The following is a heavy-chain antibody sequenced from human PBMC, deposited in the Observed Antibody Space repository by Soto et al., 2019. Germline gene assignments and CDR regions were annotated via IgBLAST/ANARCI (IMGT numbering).Heavy chain of an antibody. CDR1: GVYIISSSDY. J-gene: IGHJ4*02. CDR2: VYRSGAA. Sequence: FEPQSHTYSVSGVYIISSSDYWGWKRQPPGKGLEWIGSVYRSGAAYYSPTLKSRVTISVDTSRNQFSLHLKSVTAADAAVYYCARDYPYALDVAGYFDFWGQGTPVTVFS. D-gene: IGHD6-19*01. V-gene: IGHV4-39*07. CDR3: ARDYPYALDVAGYFDF.